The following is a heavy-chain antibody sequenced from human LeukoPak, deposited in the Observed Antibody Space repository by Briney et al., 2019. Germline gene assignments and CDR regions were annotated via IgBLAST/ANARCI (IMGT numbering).Heavy chain of an antibody. Sequence: GGSLRLSCVASGFTVSSNYMSWVRQAPGKGLEWGSVIYSAGNTYYADSVKGRFTISRHNSKNTLYLQMNSLRVEDTAVYYCARGGTPGYSSGRIDYWGQGTLVTVSS. CDR2: IYSAGNT. CDR3: ARGGTPGYSSGRIDY. V-gene: IGHV3-53*04. J-gene: IGHJ4*02. CDR1: GFTVSSNY. D-gene: IGHD6-19*01.